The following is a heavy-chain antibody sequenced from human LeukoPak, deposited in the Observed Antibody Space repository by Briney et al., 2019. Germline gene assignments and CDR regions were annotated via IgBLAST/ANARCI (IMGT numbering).Heavy chain of an antibody. CDR1: GFTFGDYA. J-gene: IGHJ6*03. D-gene: IGHD5-18*01. Sequence: SGGSLRLSCTASGFTFGDYAMSWFRQAPGKGLEWVGFIRSKAYGGTTEYAASVKGRFTISRDDSKNTLYLQMNSLKTEDTAVYYCTTVDTAMVRDYYYYMDVWGKGTTVTVSS. CDR3: TTVDTAMVRDYYYYMDV. CDR2: IRSKAYGGTT. V-gene: IGHV3-49*03.